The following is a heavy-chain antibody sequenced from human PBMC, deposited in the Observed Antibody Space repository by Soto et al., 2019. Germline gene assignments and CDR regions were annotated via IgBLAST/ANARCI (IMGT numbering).Heavy chain of an antibody. CDR1: VYTLTELS. D-gene: IGHD3-3*01. V-gene: IGHV1-24*01. CDR3: ATVRRSTTIFDY. Sequence: ASVKVSCKVSVYTLTELSMHWVRQAPGKGLEWMGGFDPEDGETIYAQKFQGRVTMTEDTSTDTAYMELSSLRSEDTAVYYCATVRRSTTIFDYWGQGTLVTVSS. J-gene: IGHJ4*02. CDR2: FDPEDGET.